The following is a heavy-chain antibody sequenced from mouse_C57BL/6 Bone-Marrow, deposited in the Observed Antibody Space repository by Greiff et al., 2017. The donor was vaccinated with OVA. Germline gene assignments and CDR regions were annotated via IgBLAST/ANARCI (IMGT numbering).Heavy chain of an antibody. V-gene: IGHV1-50*01. Sequence: VQLQQPGAELVKPGASVKLSCKASGYTFTSYWMQWVKQRPGQGLEWIGGIDPSDSYTNYNQKFKGKATLTVDTSSSTAYMQLSSLTSEDSAVYYCARIPAQATYWGQGTLVTVSA. CDR1: GYTFTSYW. D-gene: IGHD3-2*02. CDR2: IDPSDSYT. CDR3: ARIPAQATY. J-gene: IGHJ3*01.